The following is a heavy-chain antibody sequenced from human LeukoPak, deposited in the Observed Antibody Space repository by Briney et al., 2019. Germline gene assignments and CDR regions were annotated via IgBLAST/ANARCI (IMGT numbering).Heavy chain of an antibody. J-gene: IGHJ4*02. CDR2: IYYSGST. CDR3: ARVSSWYYFDY. D-gene: IGHD6-13*01. Sequence: SETLSLTCTVSGGSISSGGHYWSWIRQHPGKGLEWIGYIYYSGSTYYNPSLKSRVTISVDTSKNQFSLKLSSVTAADTAVYYCARVSSWYYFDYWGQGTLVTVSS. V-gene: IGHV4-31*03. CDR1: GGSISSGGHY.